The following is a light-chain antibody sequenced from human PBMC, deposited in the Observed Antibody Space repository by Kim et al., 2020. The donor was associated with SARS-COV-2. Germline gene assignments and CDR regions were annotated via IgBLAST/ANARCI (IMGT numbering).Light chain of an antibody. V-gene: IGLV1-44*01. Sequence: GHRVTISCSGSNSDIGRNTVNWYQLLSGTAPKLLIYRNDQRPSGVPDRFSGSKSGTSAFLAISGLQSEDEADYYCATWDDIPDGPVFGGGTQLTVL. J-gene: IGLJ3*02. CDR1: NSDIGRNT. CDR2: RND. CDR3: ATWDDIPDGPV.